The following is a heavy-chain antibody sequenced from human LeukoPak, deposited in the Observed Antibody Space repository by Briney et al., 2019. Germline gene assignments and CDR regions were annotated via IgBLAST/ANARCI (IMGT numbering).Heavy chain of an antibody. CDR2: IYYSGST. CDR3: ARTSATSDH. V-gene: IGHV4-39*01. Sequence: SETLSLTCTVSGDSIGSSPYYGGWIRQPPGKGLEWIGSIYYSGSTYYSPSLKSRVTMSIDTSKNQFSLKLSSVTAADTAIYYCARTSATSDHWGQGALVTVSS. CDR1: GDSIGSSPYY. J-gene: IGHJ4*02.